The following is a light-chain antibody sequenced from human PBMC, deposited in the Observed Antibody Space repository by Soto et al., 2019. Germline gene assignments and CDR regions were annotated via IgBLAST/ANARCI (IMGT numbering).Light chain of an antibody. CDR2: EVS. J-gene: IGLJ1*01. CDR1: SSDVGSYNY. Sequence: QSALTQPASVSGSPGQSITISCTGTSSDVGSYNYVSWYQQHPGKAPKLMIYEVSNRPSGVSNRFSGSKSDNTASLTISGLQAEDEADYYCSSYTSSSTLYVFGTGTKVTVL. CDR3: SSYTSSSTLYV. V-gene: IGLV2-14*01.